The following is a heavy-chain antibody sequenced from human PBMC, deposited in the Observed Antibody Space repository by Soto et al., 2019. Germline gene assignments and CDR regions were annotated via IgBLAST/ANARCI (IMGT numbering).Heavy chain of an antibody. V-gene: IGHV3-74*01. D-gene: IGHD3-3*01. Sequence: GGSLRLSCAASGFTFSGDWMHWVRQAAGKGLVWVSRINMDGSSTNYADSVKGRFTISRDNAKNTLYLQMNSLRAEDTAVYYCAKDLPASHYDFWSGYPRAYYYYYYMDVWGKGTTVTVS. J-gene: IGHJ6*03. CDR1: GFTFSGDW. CDR3: AKDLPASHYDFWSGYPRAYYYYYYMDV. CDR2: INMDGSST.